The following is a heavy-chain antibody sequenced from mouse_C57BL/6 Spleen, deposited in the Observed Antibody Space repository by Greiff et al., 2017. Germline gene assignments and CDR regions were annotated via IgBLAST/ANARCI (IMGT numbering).Heavy chain of an antibody. V-gene: IGHV1-64*01. J-gene: IGHJ2*01. CDR1: GYTFTSYW. Sequence: QVQLQQPGAELVKPGASVKLSCKASGYTFTSYWMHWVKQRPGQGLEWIGMIHPNSGSTNYNEKFKSKATLTVDKSSSTTYMQISSLTSEDSADYYCARLDSYYYYFDYWGQGTTLTVSS. D-gene: IGHD2-3*01. CDR3: ARLDSYYYYFDY. CDR2: IHPNSGST.